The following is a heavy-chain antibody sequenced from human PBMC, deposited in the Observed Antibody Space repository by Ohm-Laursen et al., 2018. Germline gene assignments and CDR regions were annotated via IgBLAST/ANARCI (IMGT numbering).Heavy chain of an antibody. CDR1: GFTFSNFW. CDR3: ARSRGTLY. Sequence: SLRLSCAASGFTFSNFWMSWVRQAPGKGLEWVASIKQDGTEKHYVESMQGRFTISRDNAKNSLYLQMNTLRAEDTAVYYCARSRGTLYWGQGTLVTVSS. D-gene: IGHD3-22*01. V-gene: IGHV3-7*01. CDR2: IKQDGTEK. J-gene: IGHJ4*02.